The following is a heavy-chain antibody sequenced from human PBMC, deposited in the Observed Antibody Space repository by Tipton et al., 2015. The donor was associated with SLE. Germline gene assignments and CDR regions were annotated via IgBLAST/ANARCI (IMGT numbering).Heavy chain of an antibody. CDR1: EFTFRSYV. J-gene: IGHJ6*02. CDR3: ASPIVGATRDYYYGMDV. D-gene: IGHD1-26*01. Sequence: SLRLSCAASEFTFRSYVMNWVRQAPGKGLEWVAGISGGSKIITYADSVKGRFTISRDNSRNRVYLRMDSLKVEDTAVYYCASPIVGATRDYYYGMDVWGQGTTVTVSS. V-gene: IGHV3-23*01. CDR2: ISGGSKII.